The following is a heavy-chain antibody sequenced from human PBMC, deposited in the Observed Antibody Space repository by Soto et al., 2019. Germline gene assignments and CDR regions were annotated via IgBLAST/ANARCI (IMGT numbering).Heavy chain of an antibody. D-gene: IGHD4-17*01. J-gene: IGHJ3*02. CDR2: IYNSGST. CDR1: GGSISSGDYY. CDR3: ARQYGDYVRGAFDI. Sequence: SETLSLTCTVSGGSISSGDYYWSWIRQPPGKGLEWVGHIYNSGSTYSNPSLNSRFTISVDASKNHFSLRLSSVTASDTAVYYCARQYGDYVRGAFDIWGQGTMVTVSS. V-gene: IGHV4-30-4*01.